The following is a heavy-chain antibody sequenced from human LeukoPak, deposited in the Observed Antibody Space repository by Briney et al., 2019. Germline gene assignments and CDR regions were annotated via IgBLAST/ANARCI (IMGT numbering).Heavy chain of an antibody. CDR2: IYYSGST. CDR3: ARDNTDSSGSDV. CDR1: GGSISSYY. Sequence: SETLSLTCTVSGGSISSYYWSWIRQPPGKGLEWIGYIYYSGSTNYNPSLKSRVTISVDTSKNQFSLKLSSVTAADTAVYYCARDNTDSSGSDVWGQGTTVTVSS. J-gene: IGHJ6*02. D-gene: IGHD6-19*01. V-gene: IGHV4-59*01.